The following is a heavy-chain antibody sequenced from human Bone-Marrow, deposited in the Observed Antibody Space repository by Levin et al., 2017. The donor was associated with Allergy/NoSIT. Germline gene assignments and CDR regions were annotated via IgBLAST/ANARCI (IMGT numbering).Heavy chain of an antibody. CDR3: ANSYYDSSGHEPLDY. V-gene: IGHV3-30*18. D-gene: IGHD3-22*01. CDR2: ISYDGSNK. J-gene: IGHJ4*02. Sequence: GGSLRLSCAASGFTFNSYAMHWVRQAPGKGLEWVAIISYDGSNKYYADSMRGRFTISRDNSKNTLHLQMNSLRAEDTAVYYCANSYYDSSGHEPLDYWGQGTLVTVSS. CDR1: GFTFNSYA.